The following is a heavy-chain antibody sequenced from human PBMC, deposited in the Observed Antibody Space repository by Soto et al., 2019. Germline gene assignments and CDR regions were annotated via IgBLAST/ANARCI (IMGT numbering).Heavy chain of an antibody. J-gene: IGHJ4*02. CDR1: GFTFSSYA. CDR2: ISGSGGST. Sequence: LILSCAASGFTFSSYAMSWVRQAPGKGLEWVSAISGSGGSTHYADSVKGRFTISRDNSKNTLYLQMNSLRAEDTAVYYCAKDLVVPAATPPREYYFDYWGQGTLVTVSS. CDR3: AKDLVVPAATPPREYYFDY. D-gene: IGHD2-2*01. V-gene: IGHV3-23*01.